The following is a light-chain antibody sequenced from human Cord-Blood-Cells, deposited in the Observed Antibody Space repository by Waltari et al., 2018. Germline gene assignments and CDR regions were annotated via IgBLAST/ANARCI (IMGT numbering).Light chain of an antibody. CDR3: MQALQTPYT. V-gene: IGKV2-28*01. CDR2: LGS. J-gene: IGKJ2*01. CDR1: QSLLHSNGYNY. Sequence: DIAMTQSPLSLPVTPGEPASITCRSSQSLLHSNGYNYLDWYLQKPGQSPQLLIYLGSNRASGVPDRFSGSGSGTDCTLKISRVEAEDVGVYYCMQALQTPYTFGQGTKLEIK.